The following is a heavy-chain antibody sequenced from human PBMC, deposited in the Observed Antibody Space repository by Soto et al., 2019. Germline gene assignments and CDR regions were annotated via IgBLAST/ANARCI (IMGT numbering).Heavy chain of an antibody. D-gene: IGHD6-13*01. V-gene: IGHV3-49*03. CDR3: ARDLTAAALDY. Sequence: GSLRLSCTASGFTFGDYAMSWFRQAPGKGLEWVGFIRSKAYGGTTEYAASVKGRFTISRDDSKSIAYLQMNSLKTEDTAVYYCARDLTAAALDYWGQGTLVTVSS. CDR1: GFTFGDYA. CDR2: IRSKAYGGTT. J-gene: IGHJ4*02.